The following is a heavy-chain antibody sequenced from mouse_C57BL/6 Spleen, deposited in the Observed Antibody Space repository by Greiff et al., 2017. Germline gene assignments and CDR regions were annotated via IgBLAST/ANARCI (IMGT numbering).Heavy chain of an antibody. CDR2: IDPSDSET. CDR1: GYTFTSYW. D-gene: IGHD1-1*01. J-gene: IGHJ3*01. Sequence: QVQLQQSGAELVRPGSSVKLSCKASGYTFTSYWMHWVKQRPIQGLEWIGNIDPSDSETHYNQKFKDKATLTVDKSSSTAYMQLSSLTSEDSAVYYCARAPHYDSSSSAWCAYWGQGTLVTVSA. V-gene: IGHV1-52*01. CDR3: ARAPHYDSSSSAWCAY.